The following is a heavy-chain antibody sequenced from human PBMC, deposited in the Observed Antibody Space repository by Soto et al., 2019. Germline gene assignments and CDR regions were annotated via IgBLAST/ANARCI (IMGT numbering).Heavy chain of an antibody. J-gene: IGHJ5*02. CDR3: ARDSLTWYYDILTGYYKDNWFDP. CDR2: INAYNGNT. V-gene: IGHV1-18*01. CDR1: GYTFTRYG. Sequence: ASVKVSCKASGYTFTRYGMSWVRQARGQGLEWMGWINAYNGNTNYAQKLQGRVTMTTDTSTSTAYMELRSLRSDDTAAYYCARDSLTWYYDILTGYYKDNWFDPWGQGTLVTVSS. D-gene: IGHD3-9*01.